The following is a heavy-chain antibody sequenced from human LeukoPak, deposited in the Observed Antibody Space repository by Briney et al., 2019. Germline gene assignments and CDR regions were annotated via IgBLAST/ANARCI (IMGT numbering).Heavy chain of an antibody. CDR2: VSPPGGGT. CDR3: ARSDWFDP. V-gene: IGHV3-23*01. Sequence: GGSLRLSCVASGFTFSSYWMSWVRQAPGKGLEWLSGVSPPGGGTYYADSVKGRFTISRDDSKNTLSLQMNSLRAEDTAVYFCARSDWFDPWGQGTLVTVSS. CDR1: GFTFSSYW. J-gene: IGHJ5*02.